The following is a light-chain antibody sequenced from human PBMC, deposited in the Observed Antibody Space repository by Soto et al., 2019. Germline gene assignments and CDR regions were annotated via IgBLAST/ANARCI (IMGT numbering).Light chain of an antibody. Sequence: DILLTQSPSSLSLSPGERATLTCRASPSVTNYLTWYRQRPGQAPRLLIYAAFNRATGIPSRFSGSGSGTDFSLPISSLEPEDFAVYYCQQRSIWPPVTFGKGTRLEIK. J-gene: IGKJ5*01. V-gene: IGKV3-11*01. CDR2: AAF. CDR3: QQRSIWPPVT. CDR1: PSVTNY.